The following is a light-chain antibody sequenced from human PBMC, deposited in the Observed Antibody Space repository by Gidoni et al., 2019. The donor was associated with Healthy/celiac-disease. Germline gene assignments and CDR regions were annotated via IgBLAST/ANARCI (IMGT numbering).Light chain of an antibody. Sequence: IVLTPSPAILSLSPGERATLSYRASQSVSSYLAWYQQKPGQAHRLLIYDASNRATVIPARFRGSGSGTDFTLTISSLEPEDFAVYYCQQRSNWSLTFGGGTKVEIK. J-gene: IGKJ4*01. V-gene: IGKV3-11*01. CDR2: DAS. CDR3: QQRSNWSLT. CDR1: QSVSSY.